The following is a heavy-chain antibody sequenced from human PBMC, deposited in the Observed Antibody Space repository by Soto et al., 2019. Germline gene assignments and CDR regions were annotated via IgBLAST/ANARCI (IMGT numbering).Heavy chain of an antibody. CDR2: VYYNGRA. J-gene: IGHJ4*02. CDR3: ARHQAILPLPVSATHYFNY. CDR1: GDSISSPTFY. V-gene: IGHV4-39*01. D-gene: IGHD2-21*01. Sequence: QLQLQESGPGLVKPSETLSLTCIVSGDSISSPTFYWGWIRQPPGKGLEWIGSVYYNGRAHYNPSLKSRVTISVDTSENQFSLRLNSVTAADTAVYYCARHQAILPLPVSATHYFNYWGQGALVTVSS.